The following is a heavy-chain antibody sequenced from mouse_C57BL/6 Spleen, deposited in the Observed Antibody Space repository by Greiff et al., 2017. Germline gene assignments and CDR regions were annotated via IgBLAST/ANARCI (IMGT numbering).Heavy chain of an antibody. D-gene: IGHD1-1*01. CDR3: AIYYYGSSHYFDY. J-gene: IGHJ2*01. V-gene: IGHV1-52*01. Sequence: VQLQQPGAELVRPGSSVKLSCKASGYTFTSYWMHWVKQRPIQGLEWIGNIDPSDSETHYNQKFKDKATLTVDKSSSTAYMQLSSLTSEDSAVYYCAIYYYGSSHYFDYWGQGTTLTVSS. CDR1: GYTFTSYW. CDR2: IDPSDSET.